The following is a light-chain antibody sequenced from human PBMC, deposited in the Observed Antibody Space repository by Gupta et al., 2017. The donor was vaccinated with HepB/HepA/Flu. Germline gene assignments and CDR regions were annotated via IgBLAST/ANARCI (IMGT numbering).Light chain of an antibody. J-gene: IGKJ4*01. CDR1: QTIPNNY. CDR3: QQDWSSPAT. CDR2: AVS. Sequence: EIVLTQSPGALSLSPGARAALSCRASQTIPNNYLAWYQQIPGQAPRLLIFAVSNRTTAIPDRFSGSGSGTDFTLTISRLQPEDSAVYYCQQDWSSPATFGGGTKVEI. V-gene: IGKV3-20*01.